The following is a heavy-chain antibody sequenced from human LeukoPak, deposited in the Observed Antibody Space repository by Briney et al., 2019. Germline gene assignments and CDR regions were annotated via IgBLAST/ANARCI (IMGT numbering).Heavy chain of an antibody. CDR2: LSSSGGST. J-gene: IGHJ4*02. D-gene: IGHD6-19*01. CDR1: GFTFSSYD. V-gene: IGHV3-23*01. Sequence: GGSLRLSCAASGFTFSSYDMYWVRQAPGKGLEWVSGLSSSGGSTYYADSVKGRFTISRDNTKNTLYLQMNSLRADDTAVYYYVKAEFSEQWLAPFDNWGQGTLVTVSS. CDR3: VKAEFSEQWLAPFDN.